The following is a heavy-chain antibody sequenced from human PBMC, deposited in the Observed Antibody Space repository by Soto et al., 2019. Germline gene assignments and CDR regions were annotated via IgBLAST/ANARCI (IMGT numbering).Heavy chain of an antibody. V-gene: IGHV1-3*05. CDR1: GYAFSSYA. CDR2: INIDCGNT. CDR3: ARDGGDCGYRRIYYYYIGFDV. D-gene: IGHD2-21*02. Sequence: QVQLVQSGAEEKKPGASVKVSCKASGYAFSSYAMHWVRQAPGQGLEWMGWINIDCGNTDYSQNFQNRITNTRDTSSITVYMELRSLRSEDTAVYYCARDGGDCGYRRIYYYYIGFDVWGQGTTVSVSS. J-gene: IGHJ6*02.